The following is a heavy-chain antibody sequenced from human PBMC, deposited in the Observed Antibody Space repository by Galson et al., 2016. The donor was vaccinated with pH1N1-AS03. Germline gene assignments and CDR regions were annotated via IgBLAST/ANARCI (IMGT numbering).Heavy chain of an antibody. D-gene: IGHD3-10*01. CDR3: TTAHGSGQGEFDY. CDR2: IKSEGDGGGAS. V-gene: IGHV3-15*01. J-gene: IGHJ4*01. CDR1: GFIFRNVW. Sequence: SLRLSCAASGFIFRNVWMTWVRQAPGKRLEWVGHIKSEGDGGGASDHAAPVKGRFTISRADSENTLCLQMKSLKSEDTGVYYVTTAHGSGQGEFDYWGHGTLVTVSS.